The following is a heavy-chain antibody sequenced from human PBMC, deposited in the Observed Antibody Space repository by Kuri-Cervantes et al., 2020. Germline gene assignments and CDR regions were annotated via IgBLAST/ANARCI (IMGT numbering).Heavy chain of an antibody. V-gene: IGHV4-38-2*02. CDR2: IYNTGST. CDR3: VREKRPYGDYPPTFDY. Sequence: SETLSLTCAVSGYSISSGYYWSWIRQPPGKGLEGIGHIYNTGSTNYNPALKSRVTISVDTSKNQFSLRLSSVTAADTAVYYCVREKRPYGDYPPTFDYWGQGALVTVSS. D-gene: IGHD4-17*01. J-gene: IGHJ4*02. CDR1: GYSISSGYY.